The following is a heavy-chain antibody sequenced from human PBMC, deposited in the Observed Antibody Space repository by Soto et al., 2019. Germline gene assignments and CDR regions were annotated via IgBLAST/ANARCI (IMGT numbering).Heavy chain of an antibody. CDR2: ISGSGGST. Sequence: SLRLSCAASGFTFSSYAMSWVRQAPGKGLEWVSAISGSGGSTYYADSVKGRFTISRDNSKNTLYLQMNSLRAEDTAIYYCAKDDCSSTSCPYSYYYGMDVWGQGTTVTVSS. J-gene: IGHJ6*02. CDR1: GFTFSSYA. V-gene: IGHV3-23*01. D-gene: IGHD2-2*01. CDR3: AKDDCSSTSCPYSYYYGMDV.